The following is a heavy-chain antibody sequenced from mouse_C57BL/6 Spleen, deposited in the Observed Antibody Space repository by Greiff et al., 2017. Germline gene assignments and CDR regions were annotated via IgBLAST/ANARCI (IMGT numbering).Heavy chain of an antibody. Sequence: QVQLQQPGAELVKPGASVKMSCKASGYTFPSYWITWVKQRPGQGLEWIGDIYPGSGSTNYNEKFKSKATLTVDTSSSTAYMQRSSQTSEDSAVYYCARRLTGTVPFDYWGQGTTLTVSS. D-gene: IGHD4-1*01. V-gene: IGHV1-55*01. CDR2: IYPGSGST. CDR1: GYTFPSYW. J-gene: IGHJ2*01. CDR3: ARRLTGTVPFDY.